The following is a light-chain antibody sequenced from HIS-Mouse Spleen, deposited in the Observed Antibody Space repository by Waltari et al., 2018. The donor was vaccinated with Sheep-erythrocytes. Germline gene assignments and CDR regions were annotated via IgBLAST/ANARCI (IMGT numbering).Light chain of an antibody. J-gene: IGLJ1*01. CDR3: CSYAGSYNHV. CDR2: SNN. V-gene: IGLV1-44*01. CDR1: SANIGSNT. Sequence: QSVMTQPPSASGTPGQRVTISSSGSSANIGSNTVNCYQQHPGTAPKLLIYSNNRRPSGVPDRFSGSKSGNTASLTISGLQAEDEADYYCCSYAGSYNHVFATGTKVTVL.